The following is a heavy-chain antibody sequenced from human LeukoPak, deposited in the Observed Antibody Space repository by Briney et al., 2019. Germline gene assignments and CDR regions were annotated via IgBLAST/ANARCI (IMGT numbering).Heavy chain of an antibody. D-gene: IGHD6-13*01. V-gene: IGHV1-18*01. J-gene: IGHJ4*02. CDR3: ARGFRTMIAAASDY. Sequence: ASVKVSCKASGYTFTSYGISWVRQAPGQGLEWMGWISAYNDNTNYAQKLQGRVTMTTDTSTSTAYMELRSLRSDDTAVYYCARGFRTMIAAASDYWGQGTLVTVSS. CDR1: GYTFTSYG. CDR2: ISAYNDNT.